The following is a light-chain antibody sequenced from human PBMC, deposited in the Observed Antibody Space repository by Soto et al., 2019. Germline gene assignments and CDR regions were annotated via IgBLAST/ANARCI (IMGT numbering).Light chain of an antibody. V-gene: IGKV3-11*01. CDR3: QQRSNWPPLT. Sequence: EIVLTQSPATLSLSPGVIATLACRASQSVSSYLAWYQQKPGQAPRLLIYDASNRATGIPARFSGSGSGTDFTLTISSLEPEDFAVYYCQQRSNWPPLTFGGGTKVEIK. CDR1: QSVSSY. CDR2: DAS. J-gene: IGKJ4*01.